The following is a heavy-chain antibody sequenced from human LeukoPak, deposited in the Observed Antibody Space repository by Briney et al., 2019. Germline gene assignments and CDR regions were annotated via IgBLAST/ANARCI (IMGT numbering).Heavy chain of an antibody. D-gene: IGHD3-9*01. CDR3: ARGGHFDLLEYAFDI. V-gene: IGHV4-31*03. J-gene: IGHJ3*02. CDR2: IYHTGSP. Sequence: PSQSLSLTCTVSGGSISSGIYYWSWIRHHPEKGLEWIGYIYHTGSPYQHPSLKSRATLSVDTSQNQFSLRLNSVTAADTAVYYCARGGHFDLLEYAFDIWGQGTMVTVSS. CDR1: GGSISSGIYY.